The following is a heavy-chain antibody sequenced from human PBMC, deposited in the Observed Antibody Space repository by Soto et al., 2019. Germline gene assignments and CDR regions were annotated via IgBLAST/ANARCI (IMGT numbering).Heavy chain of an antibody. D-gene: IGHD3-22*01. V-gene: IGHV3-53*01. CDR3: AARFTYYYDSSGYYPDY. CDR1: GFTVSSNY. J-gene: IGHJ4*02. Sequence: GGSLRLSCAASGFTVSSNYMSWVRQAPGKGLEWVSVIYSGGSTYYADSVKGRFTISRDNSKNTLYLQMNSLRAEDTAVYYCAARFTYYYDSSGYYPDYWGQGTLVTVSS. CDR2: IYSGGST.